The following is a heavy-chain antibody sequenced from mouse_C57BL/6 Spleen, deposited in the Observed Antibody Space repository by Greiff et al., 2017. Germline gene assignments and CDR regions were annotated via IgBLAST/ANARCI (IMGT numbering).Heavy chain of an antibody. V-gene: IGHV1-80*01. D-gene: IGHD2-4*01. CDR3: ARSEITTPYYAMDY. CDR1: GYAFSSYW. Sequence: ESGAELVKPGASVKISCKASGYAFSSYWMNWVKQRPGKGLEWIGQIYPGDGDTNYNGKFKGKATLTADKSSSTAYMQLSSLTSEDSAVYFCARSEITTPYYAMDYWGQGTSVTVSS. CDR2: IYPGDGDT. J-gene: IGHJ4*01.